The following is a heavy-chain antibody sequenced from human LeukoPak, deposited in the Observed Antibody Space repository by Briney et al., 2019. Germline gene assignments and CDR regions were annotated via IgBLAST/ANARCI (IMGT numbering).Heavy chain of an antibody. D-gene: IGHD4-17*01. V-gene: IGHV4-4*07. CDR3: ARDTPIYGDYSGGWFDP. Sequence: PETLSLTCTVSGGSISSYYWSWIRQPAGKGLEWIGRIYTSGSTNYNPSLKSRVTMSVDTSKNQFSLKLSSVTAADTAVYYCARDTPIYGDYSGGWFDPWGQGTLVTVSS. CDR1: GGSISSYY. CDR2: IYTSGST. J-gene: IGHJ5*02.